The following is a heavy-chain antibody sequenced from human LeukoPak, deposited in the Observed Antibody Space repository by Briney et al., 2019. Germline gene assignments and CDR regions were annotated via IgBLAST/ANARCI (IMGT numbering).Heavy chain of an antibody. V-gene: IGHV3-53*01. J-gene: IGHJ6*03. Sequence: PGGSLRPSCAPSGFTVSSNYMSWVRQAPGKGLEWVSVIYTSGGTYYADSVKGRFTISRDNSKNTLFLQMNSLRAEDTAVYYCARAPGWNYGYYMDVWGKGTTVTVSS. D-gene: IGHD1-7*01. CDR1: GFTVSSNY. CDR2: IYTSGGT. CDR3: ARAPGWNYGYYMDV.